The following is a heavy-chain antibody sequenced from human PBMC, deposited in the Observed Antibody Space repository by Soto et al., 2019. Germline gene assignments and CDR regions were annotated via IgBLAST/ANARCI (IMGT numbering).Heavy chain of an antibody. J-gene: IGHJ2*01. Sequence: PGGSLRLSCAASGFTFSSYSMNWVRQAPGKGLEWVSYISSSSTIYYADSVKGRFTISRDNAKNSLYLQMNSLRAEDTAVYNCAKEPVGPDWYFDLWGRGTLVTVSS. CDR2: ISSSSTI. CDR3: AKEPVGPDWYFDL. CDR1: GFTFSSYS. V-gene: IGHV3-48*01.